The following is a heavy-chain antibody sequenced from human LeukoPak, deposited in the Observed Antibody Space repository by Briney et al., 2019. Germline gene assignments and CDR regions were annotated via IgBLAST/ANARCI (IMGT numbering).Heavy chain of an antibody. Sequence: RGSLRLSCAASGFTFSNAWMSWVRQAPGKGLEWVGRIKSKTDGGTTDYAAPVKGRFTISRDDSKNTLYLQMNSLKTEDTAVYYCTTLAAAGIVWDFDYWGQGTLVTVSS. CDR3: TTLAAAGIVWDFDY. CDR1: GFTFSNAW. CDR2: IKSKTDGGTT. V-gene: IGHV3-15*01. D-gene: IGHD6-13*01. J-gene: IGHJ4*02.